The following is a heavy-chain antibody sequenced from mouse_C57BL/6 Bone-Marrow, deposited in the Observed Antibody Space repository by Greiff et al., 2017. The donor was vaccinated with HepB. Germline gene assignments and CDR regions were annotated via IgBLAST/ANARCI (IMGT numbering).Heavy chain of an antibody. Sequence: VQLQQSGPVLVKPGASVKMSCKASRYTFTDYYMNWVKQSHGKSLEWIGVINPYNGGTSYNQKFKGKATLTVDKSSSTAYMELNSLTSEDSAVYYCARRGYDYGFAYWGQGTLVTVSA. CDR3: ARRGYDYGFAY. V-gene: IGHV1-19*01. CDR2: INPYNGGT. CDR1: RYTFTDYY. J-gene: IGHJ3*01. D-gene: IGHD2-4*01.